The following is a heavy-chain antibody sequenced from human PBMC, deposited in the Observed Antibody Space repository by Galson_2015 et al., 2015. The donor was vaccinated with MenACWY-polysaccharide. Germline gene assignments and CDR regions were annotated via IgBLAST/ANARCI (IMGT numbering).Heavy chain of an antibody. CDR2: IHGSDGST. D-gene: IGHD3-10*01. CDR3: ARGHYGMDV. J-gene: IGHJ6*02. Sequence: SLRLSCAASGFTFSSYAMAWVRLAPGKGLEWVSGIHGSDGSTYYADSVRGRFTISRDNSKNMVDLQMNSLGAEDTAVYYCARGHYGMDVWGQGTTATVSS. CDR1: GFTFSSYA. V-gene: IGHV3-23*01.